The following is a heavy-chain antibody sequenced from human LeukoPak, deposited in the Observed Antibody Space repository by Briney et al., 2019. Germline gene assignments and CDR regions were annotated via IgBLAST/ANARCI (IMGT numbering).Heavy chain of an antibody. CDR3: ASSGSYRFDY. V-gene: IGHV3-23*01. Sequence: SCKASGYTFTSYAMSWVRQAPGKGLEWVSAISGSGGSTYYADSVKGRFTISRDNSKNTLYLQMNSLRAEDTAVYYCASSGSYRFDYWGQGTLVTVSS. CDR1: GYTFTSYA. J-gene: IGHJ4*02. D-gene: IGHD1-26*01. CDR2: ISGSGGST.